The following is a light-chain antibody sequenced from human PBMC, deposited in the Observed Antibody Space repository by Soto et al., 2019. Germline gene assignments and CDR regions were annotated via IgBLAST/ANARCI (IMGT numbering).Light chain of an antibody. V-gene: IGKV3D-15*01. J-gene: IGKJ1*01. CDR2: DAS. CDR1: QSIGST. CDR3: QQYGSTRWT. Sequence: EIVMTQSPATLSVSPGERATLSCRASQSIGSTLAWYQQKPGQAPRLLIYDASNRATGIPDRFSGGGSGTDFTLTISSLEPEDFAVYYCQQYGSTRWTFGQGTKVESK.